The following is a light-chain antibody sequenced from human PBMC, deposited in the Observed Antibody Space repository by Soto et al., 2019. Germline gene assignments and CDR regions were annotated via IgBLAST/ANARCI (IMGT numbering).Light chain of an antibody. V-gene: IGKV1-8*01. CDR1: QGISSY. CDR2: AAS. J-gene: IGKJ4*01. Sequence: AIRMTQSPSSLSASTRDRVTITCRASQGISSYLAWYQQKPGKAPKLLIYAASTLQSGVPSRFSGSGSGTDFTLTISCLQSEDFATYYCQQYYSYPLTFGGGTKVEIK. CDR3: QQYYSYPLT.